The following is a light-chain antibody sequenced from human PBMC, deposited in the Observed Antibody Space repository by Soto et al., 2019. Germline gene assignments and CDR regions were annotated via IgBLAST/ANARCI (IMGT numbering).Light chain of an antibody. CDR1: QAVTSPF. J-gene: IGKJ1*01. CDR3: QQYGSSPRT. Sequence: EIVLTQSPGTLSLSPGERATLSCRASQAVTSPFLAWYQQKPGQAPRLVIYRTSGRATGIPDRFSGSGSGTDFTLTISSLEPEDSAVYYCQQYGSSPRTFGQGTKVEV. CDR2: RTS. V-gene: IGKV3-20*01.